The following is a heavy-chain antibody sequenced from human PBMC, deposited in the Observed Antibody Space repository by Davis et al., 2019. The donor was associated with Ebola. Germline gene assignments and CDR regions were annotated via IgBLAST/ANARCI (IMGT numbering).Heavy chain of an antibody. J-gene: IGHJ5*02. D-gene: IGHD3-3*01. CDR2: IYHSGST. V-gene: IGHV4-28*03. Sequence: PSETLSLTCAVSGYSISSGKWWGWIRQPPGKGLEWIGYIYHSGSTYYNPSLKSRVTISVDRSKNQFSLKLSSVTAADTAVYYCARVIGDYDFWSGTFNWFDPWGQGTLVTVSS. CDR3: ARVIGDYDFWSGTFNWFDP. CDR1: GYSISSGKW.